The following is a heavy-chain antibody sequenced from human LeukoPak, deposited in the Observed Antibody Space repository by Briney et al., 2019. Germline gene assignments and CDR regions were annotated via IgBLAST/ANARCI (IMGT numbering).Heavy chain of an antibody. D-gene: IGHD2-2*01. CDR2: IYTSGST. Sequence: PSETLSLTCTVSGGSISSSSYYWGWIRQPAGTGLEWIGRIYTSGSTNYNPSLKSRVTMSVDTSKNQFSLKLSSVTAADTAVYYCARDASSFLYYYGMDVWGQGTTVTVSS. CDR3: ARDASSFLYYYGMDV. J-gene: IGHJ6*02. V-gene: IGHV4-61*02. CDR1: GGSISSSSYY.